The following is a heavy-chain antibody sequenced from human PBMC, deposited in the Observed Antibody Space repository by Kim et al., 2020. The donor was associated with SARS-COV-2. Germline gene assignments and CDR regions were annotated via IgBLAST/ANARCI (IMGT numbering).Heavy chain of an antibody. CDR1: GGSISSSSYY. Sequence: SETLSLTCTVPGGSISSSSYYWGWIRQSPGKGLEWIGSIYYSGSTYYNSSLKSRVTISVDTSKNQFSLKLSSVTAADTAVYYCARHRGAAAGRGYYYYG. V-gene: IGHV4-39*01. CDR2: IYYSGST. J-gene: IGHJ6*01. D-gene: IGHD6-13*01. CDR3: ARHRGAAAGRGYYYYG.